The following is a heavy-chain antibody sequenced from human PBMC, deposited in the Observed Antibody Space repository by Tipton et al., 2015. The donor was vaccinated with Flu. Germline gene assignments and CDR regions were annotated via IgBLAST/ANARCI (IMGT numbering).Heavy chain of an antibody. J-gene: IGHJ4*02. Sequence: QLVQSGAEVKKPGSSVKVSCKASGGTFSSYAISWVRQAPGQGLEWMGGIIPIFGTANYAQKFQGRVTITADESTSTAYRELSSLRSEDTAVYYCATTSVREYSGYDWVFDYWGQGTLVTVSS. CDR2: IIPIFGTA. D-gene: IGHD5-12*01. V-gene: IGHV1-69*01. CDR3: ATTSVREYSGYDWVFDY. CDR1: GGTFSSYA.